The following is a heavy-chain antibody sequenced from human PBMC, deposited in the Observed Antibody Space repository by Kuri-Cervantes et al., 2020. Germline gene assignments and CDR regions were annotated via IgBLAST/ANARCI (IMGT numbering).Heavy chain of an antibody. V-gene: IGHV4-61*02. Sequence: LRLSCTVSGGSISSGSYYWSWIRQPAGKGLEWIGRIYTSGSTNYNPSLKSRVTMSVDTSKNQFSLKLSSVTAADTAVYYCAREIFGGTSGVRYYYYGMDVWGQGTTVTVSS. CDR2: IYTSGST. D-gene: IGHD3-3*01. CDR3: AREIFGGTSGVRYYYYGMDV. J-gene: IGHJ6*02. CDR1: GGSISSGSYY.